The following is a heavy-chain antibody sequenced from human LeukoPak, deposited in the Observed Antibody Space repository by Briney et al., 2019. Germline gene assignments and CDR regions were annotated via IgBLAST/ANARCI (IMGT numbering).Heavy chain of an antibody. D-gene: IGHD2-21*01. CDR1: GYTFSDYD. J-gene: IGHJ6*03. Sequence: ASVKVYCKASGYTFSDYDVNWVRQAPGQGFEWLDWMNPTSGDTGYAQKFQGRVTMTRSMSRNTAYMELSRLRSEDTAVYFCARVVMKAFYYYYMDVWGKGTTIIISS. CDR3: ARVVMKAFYYYYMDV. CDR2: MNPTSGDT. V-gene: IGHV1-8*01.